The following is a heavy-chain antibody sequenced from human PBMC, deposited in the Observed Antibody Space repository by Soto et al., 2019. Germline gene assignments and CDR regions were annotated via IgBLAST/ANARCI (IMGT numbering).Heavy chain of an antibody. V-gene: IGHV1-2*04. J-gene: IGHJ4*02. D-gene: IGHD3-3*01. Sequence: ASVQVSRKASGYPFTDYYMHWLRQAPGQGLEWMGWMNPNSGGTNYAQKLQGWVTMTSDTSISTAYMELSRLRSDDTAVYYCARGEAGRYDFWSGYLDYWGQGTLVTVSS. CDR2: MNPNSGGT. CDR3: ARGEAGRYDFWSGYLDY. CDR1: GYPFTDYY.